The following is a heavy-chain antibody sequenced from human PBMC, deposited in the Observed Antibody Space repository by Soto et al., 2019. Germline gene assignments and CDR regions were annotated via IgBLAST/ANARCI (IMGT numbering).Heavy chain of an antibody. V-gene: IGHV1-69*13. J-gene: IGHJ4*02. CDR3: ASGRRDGXNRGWFPGMTIRGHFDY. CDR1: GGTFSSYA. CDR2: IIPIFGTA. D-gene: IGHD1-1*01. Sequence: GASVEVSCKASGGTFSSYAISWVRQAPGQGLEWMGGIIPIFGTANYAQKFQGRVTITADESTSTAYMELSSLRSEDTAVYYCASGRRDGXNRGWFPGMTIRGHFDYWGQGTLVTVSS.